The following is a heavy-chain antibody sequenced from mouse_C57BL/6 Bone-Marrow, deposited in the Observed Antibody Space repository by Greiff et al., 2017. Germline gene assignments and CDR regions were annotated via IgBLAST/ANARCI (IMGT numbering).Heavy chain of an antibody. V-gene: IGHV2-2*01. CDR3: ARGTRVVATRAMDY. D-gene: IGHD1-1*01. CDR1: GFSLTSYG. J-gene: IGHJ4*01. Sequence: QVQLQQSGPGLVQPSQSLSITCTVSGFSLTSYGVHWVRQSPGKGLEWLGVIWSGGSTDYNAAFISRLSISKDNSKSQVFFKMNSLQADDTAIYYCARGTRVVATRAMDYWGQGTSVTVSS. CDR2: IWSGGST.